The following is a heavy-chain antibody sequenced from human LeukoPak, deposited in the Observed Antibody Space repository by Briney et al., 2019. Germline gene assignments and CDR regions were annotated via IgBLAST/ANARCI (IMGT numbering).Heavy chain of an antibody. Sequence: SETLSLTCTVSGSSISNSSYYWGWIRQPPGEGLEWIGSIYYSGSTYYNPSLRSRVTISVDTSKNQFSLKLSSVTAADTAVYYCAILWFGELDGGYVDYWGQGTLVTVSS. J-gene: IGHJ4*02. CDR1: GSSISNSSYY. D-gene: IGHD3-10*01. CDR3: AILWFGELDGGYVDY. CDR2: IYYSGST. V-gene: IGHV4-39*01.